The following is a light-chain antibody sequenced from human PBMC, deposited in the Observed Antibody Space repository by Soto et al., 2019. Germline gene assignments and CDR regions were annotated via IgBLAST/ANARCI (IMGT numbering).Light chain of an antibody. CDR3: QQCATSPLT. CDR2: DAS. Sequence: EIVLTQSPGTLSLPPGERATLSCRASQSISNNYLAWYQQKPGQAPRLLIYDASSRATGISDRFSGSGSGTDFTLTITRLEPEDFAVYYCQQCATSPLTFGGGTRVEI. V-gene: IGKV3-20*01. CDR1: QSISNNY. J-gene: IGKJ4*01.